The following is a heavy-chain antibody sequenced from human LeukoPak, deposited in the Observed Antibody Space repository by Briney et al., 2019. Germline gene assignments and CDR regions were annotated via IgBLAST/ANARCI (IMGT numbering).Heavy chain of an antibody. D-gene: IGHD3-22*01. J-gene: IGHJ4*02. CDR1: GFTFTCCG. V-gene: IGHV3-30*03. CDR3: ARQTYYQDSSGYYTASFDY. Sequence: QSGGSLRLSCATSGFTFTCCGMHWVPQASGRGPEWVSARSSSDGNSKYYADSVKGRFTISRDNSKNTVYLQMNSLRADDTAVYYCARQTYYQDSSGYYTASFDYWGQGTLVTVSS. CDR2: RSSSDGNSK.